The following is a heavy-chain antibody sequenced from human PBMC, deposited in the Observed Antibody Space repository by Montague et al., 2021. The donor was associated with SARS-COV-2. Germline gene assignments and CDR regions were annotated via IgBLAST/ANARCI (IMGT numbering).Heavy chain of an antibody. J-gene: IGHJ6*02. CDR1: GGSISSSSYY. Sequence: SETLSLTCTVSGGSISSSSYYWGWIRQPPGKGLEWIGSIYYSGSTYHNPSLKSRVTISVDTSKNQFSLKLSSVTAADTAVYYCARAFTDWLRYYGMDVWGQGTTVTVSS. CDR2: IYYSGST. CDR3: ARAFTDWLRYYGMDV. D-gene: IGHD3-9*01. V-gene: IGHV4-39*01.